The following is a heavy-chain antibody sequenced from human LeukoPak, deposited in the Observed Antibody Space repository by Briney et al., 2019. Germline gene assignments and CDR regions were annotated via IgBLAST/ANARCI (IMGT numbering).Heavy chain of an antibody. CDR3: TRDPRRLDY. V-gene: IGHV4-59*01. Sequence: SETLSLTCSVSGGSISTYYWSWIRQPPGKGLEWIGYIYYSGSTNYNPSLKSRVTISVDMSKNQFSLNLSTVTAADTAVYYCTRDPRRLDYWGQGTLVTVSS. CDR1: GGSISTYY. CDR2: IYYSGST. J-gene: IGHJ4*02.